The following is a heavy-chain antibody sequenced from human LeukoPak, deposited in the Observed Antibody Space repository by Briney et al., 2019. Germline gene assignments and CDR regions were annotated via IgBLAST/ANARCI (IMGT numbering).Heavy chain of an antibody. CDR1: GYTFSSYD. CDR3: ARESGHSSGWYLDP. V-gene: IGHV1-8*01. Sequence: ASVKVSCRASGYTFSSYDINWVRQATGQGLEWMGWMNPNSGNTGYAQKFQGRVTMTRNTSISTAYMELSSLRSEDTAVYYCARESGHSSGWYLDPWGQGTLVTVSS. CDR2: MNPNSGNT. D-gene: IGHD6-19*01. J-gene: IGHJ5*02.